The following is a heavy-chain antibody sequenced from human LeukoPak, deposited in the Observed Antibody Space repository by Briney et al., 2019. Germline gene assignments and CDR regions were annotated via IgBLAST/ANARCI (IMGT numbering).Heavy chain of an antibody. V-gene: IGHV3-21*06. CDR2: ISRTRDYI. J-gene: IGHJ6*02. CDR3: GGEFSSSPASMDV. Sequence: PGGSLRLSCAASGFAFRTCTMNWVRHTTGKGLEWVSFISRTRDYIYYADSVKGRFTISRDNARNSLYLQMNSLREEDTAVYYCGGEFSSSPASMDVWGQGATVTVSS. D-gene: IGHD6-13*01. CDR1: GFAFRTCT.